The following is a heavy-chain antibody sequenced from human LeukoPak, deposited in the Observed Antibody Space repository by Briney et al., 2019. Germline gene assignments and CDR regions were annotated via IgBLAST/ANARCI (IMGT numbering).Heavy chain of an antibody. D-gene: IGHD3-16*02. CDR2: ISGSGGST. CDR3: ARGELSLYPPLSCFDY. Sequence: GGSLRLSCAASGFTFSSYAMSWVRQAPGKGLEWVSAISGSGGSTYYADSVKGRFTISRDNSKNTLYLQMNSLRAEDTAVYYCARGELSLYPPLSCFDYWGQGTLVTVSS. CDR1: GFTFSSYA. J-gene: IGHJ4*02. V-gene: IGHV3-23*01.